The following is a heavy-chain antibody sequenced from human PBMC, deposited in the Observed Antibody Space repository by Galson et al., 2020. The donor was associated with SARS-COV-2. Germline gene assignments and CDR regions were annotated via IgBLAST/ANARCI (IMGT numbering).Heavy chain of an antibody. CDR2: IYPGDSES. CDR3: ARLTGGYKSQFDY. V-gene: IGHV5-51*01. Sequence: KLGESLKISCQASGYTFRNSWIAWVRQMTRKGLEWMGIIYPGDSESRYSPSFQGQVTLSADKSTSTAYLQWRSLKSSYTAIYYCARLTGGYKSQFDYWGQGTLVTVTS. D-gene: IGHD7-27*01. J-gene: IGHJ4*02. CDR1: GYTFRNSW.